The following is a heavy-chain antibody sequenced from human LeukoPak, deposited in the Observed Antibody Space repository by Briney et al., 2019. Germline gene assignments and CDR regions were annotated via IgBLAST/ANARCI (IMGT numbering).Heavy chain of an antibody. CDR1: GFTFIQYA. CDR2: ITWNSGSL. Sequence: GGSLRLSCTASGFTFIQYAMTWVRQAPGKGLEWVSGITWNSGSLGYADSVKGRFTISRDNAKNSLYLQMNSLRAEDTALYYCAKADIAAPAAPFDYWGQGTLVTVSS. D-gene: IGHD6-13*01. V-gene: IGHV3-9*01. J-gene: IGHJ4*02. CDR3: AKADIAAPAAPFDY.